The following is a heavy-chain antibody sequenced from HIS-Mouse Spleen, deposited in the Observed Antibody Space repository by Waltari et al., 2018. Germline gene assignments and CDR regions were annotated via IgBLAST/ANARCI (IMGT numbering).Heavy chain of an antibody. Sequence: QVQLVQSGAEVKKPGASVKVSCKASGYTFTGYSMHWVRQAPGQGLEWMGWINPNSGGTNYAQKFQGRVTMTRDTSISTAYMELSRLRSDDMAVYYCALNPRSTLTGDAFDIWGQGTMVTVSS. CDR1: GYTFTGYS. J-gene: IGHJ3*02. CDR3: ALNPRSTLTGDAFDI. CDR2: INPNSGGT. D-gene: IGHD7-27*01. V-gene: IGHV1-2*02.